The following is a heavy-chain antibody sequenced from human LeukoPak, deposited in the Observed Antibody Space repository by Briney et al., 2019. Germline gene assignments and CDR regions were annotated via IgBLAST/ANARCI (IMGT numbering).Heavy chain of an antibody. Sequence: PSETLSLTCAVYGGSFSGYYWSWIRQPPGKGLEWIGEINHSGSTYYNPSLKSRVTISVDTSKNQFSLKLSSVTAADTAVYYCARHTESWYPHFDYWGQGTLVTVSS. D-gene: IGHD6-13*01. CDR2: INHSGST. V-gene: IGHV4-34*01. CDR3: ARHTESWYPHFDY. J-gene: IGHJ4*02. CDR1: GGSFSGYY.